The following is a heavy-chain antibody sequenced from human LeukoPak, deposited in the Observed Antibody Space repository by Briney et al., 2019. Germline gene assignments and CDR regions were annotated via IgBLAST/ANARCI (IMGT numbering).Heavy chain of an antibody. D-gene: IGHD1-26*01. CDR1: GITVSSNY. CDR2: IYSGGDT. CDR3: ARSEWELNLYFDY. V-gene: IGHV3-66*01. J-gene: IGHJ4*02. Sequence: GGSLRLSCAASGITVSSNYMSWVRQAPGKGLEWVSVIYSGGDTYYADSVKGRFTISRDNSKNTLYLQMGSLRAEDMAVYYCARSEWELNLYFDYWGQGTLVTVSS.